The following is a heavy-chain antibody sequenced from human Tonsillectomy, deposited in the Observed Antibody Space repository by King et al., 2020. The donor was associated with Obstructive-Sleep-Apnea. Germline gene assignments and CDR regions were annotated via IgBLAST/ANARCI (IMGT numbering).Heavy chain of an antibody. CDR2: ISAYNGNT. CDR1: GYTFTSYG. Sequence: VQLVQSGAEVKKPGASVKVSCKASGYTFTSYGVSWVRQAPGQGLEWIGWISAYNGNTNYAQELQGRVTMTTDTSTRTAYMELRSLRSDDTAVYYCARDPLRGYYYGMDVWGQGTTVTVSS. J-gene: IGHJ6*02. V-gene: IGHV1-18*01. CDR3: ARDPLRGYYYGMDV.